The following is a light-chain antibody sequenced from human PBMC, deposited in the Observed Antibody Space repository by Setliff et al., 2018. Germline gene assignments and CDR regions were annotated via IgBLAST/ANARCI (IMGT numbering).Light chain of an antibody. J-gene: IGKJ1*01. V-gene: IGKV4-1*01. CDR1: QSVTFTSTNKNF. Sequence: DIVMTQSPDSLAVSLGERATINCKSSQSVTFTSTNKNFLAWYQQKPXXPPKVLXXXXXXXXXXXXXXXXXXGXXXXFTLTISSLQAEDVAVYYCQQYYTSPWTFGQGTKVDIK. CDR2: XXX. CDR3: QQYYTSPWT.